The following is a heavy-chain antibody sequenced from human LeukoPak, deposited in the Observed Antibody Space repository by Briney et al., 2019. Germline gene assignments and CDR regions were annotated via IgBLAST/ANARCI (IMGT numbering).Heavy chain of an antibody. Sequence: SETLSLTCTVSGGSISSGGYYWSWIRQHPGKGLEWIVYIYYSGSTYYNPSLKSRVTISVDTSKNQFSLKLSSVTAADTAVYYCARDSIIVVVPAAIVAPRGYGMDVWGQGTTVTVSS. J-gene: IGHJ6*02. CDR1: GGSISSGGYY. D-gene: IGHD2-2*01. CDR3: ARDSIIVVVPAAIVAPRGYGMDV. CDR2: IYYSGST. V-gene: IGHV4-31*03.